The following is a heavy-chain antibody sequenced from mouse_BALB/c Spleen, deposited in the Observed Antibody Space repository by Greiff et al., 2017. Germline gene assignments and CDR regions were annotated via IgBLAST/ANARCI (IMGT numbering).Heavy chain of an antibody. Sequence: EVHLVESGGGLVKPGGSLKLSCAASGFTFSSYAMSWVRQSPEKRLEWVAEISSGGSYTYYPDTVTGRFTISRDNAKNTLYLEMSSLRSEDTAMYYCAREREYGNRYFDVWGAGTTVTVSS. CDR2: ISSGGSYT. V-gene: IGHV5-9-4*01. CDR1: GFTFSSYA. J-gene: IGHJ1*01. CDR3: AREREYGNRYFDV. D-gene: IGHD2-1*01.